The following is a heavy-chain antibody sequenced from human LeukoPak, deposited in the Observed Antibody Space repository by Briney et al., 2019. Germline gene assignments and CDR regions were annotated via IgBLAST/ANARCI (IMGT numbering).Heavy chain of an antibody. D-gene: IGHD1-26*01. CDR3: ARDKGGSYPTHFDY. CDR1: GFTFSLHW. CDR2: LNEDGSTA. J-gene: IGHJ4*02. V-gene: IGHV3-74*01. Sequence: GGSLRLSCAASGFTFSLHWMHWVRQGPGKGLMWVSRLNEDGSTADYADSVKGRFTISRDNAKNSLYLQMNSLRAEDTAVYYCARDKGGSYPTHFDYWGQGTLVTVSS.